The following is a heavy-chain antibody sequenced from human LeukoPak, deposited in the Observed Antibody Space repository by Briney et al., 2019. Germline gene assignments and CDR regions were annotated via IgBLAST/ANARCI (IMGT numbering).Heavy chain of an antibody. D-gene: IGHD3-22*01. V-gene: IGHV3-30*04. J-gene: IGHJ6*02. Sequence: GRSLRLSCAASGFTFSSSTMHWVRQAPGKGLEWVALISYDGSNKYFADSVKGRFTISRDNSKSTLYLQMNSLRAGDTAVYYCASPQVDSSGYFGGWGIDVWGQGTTVTVSS. CDR1: GFTFSSST. CDR2: ISYDGSNK. CDR3: ASPQVDSSGYFGGWGIDV.